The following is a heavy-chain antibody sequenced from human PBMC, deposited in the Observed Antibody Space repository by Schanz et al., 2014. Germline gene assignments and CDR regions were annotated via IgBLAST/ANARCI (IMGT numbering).Heavy chain of an antibody. CDR1: GDTLSSYG. D-gene: IGHD3-3*01. V-gene: IGHV1-69*04. CDR3: ARGHTIFGVVILGWLDP. CDR2: IIPNLGSA. J-gene: IGHJ5*02. Sequence: QVPLVQSGAEVKKPGSSVTVSCKASGDTLSSYGISWVRQAPGQGLEWMGRIIPNLGSANYAQKFQGRVTITADKSTSTVYMELSSLRSEATAIYYCARGHTIFGVVILGWLDPWGQGTLVTVSS.